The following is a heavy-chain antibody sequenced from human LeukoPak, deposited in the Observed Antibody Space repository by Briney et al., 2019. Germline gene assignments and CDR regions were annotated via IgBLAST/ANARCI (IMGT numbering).Heavy chain of an antibody. CDR1: GYTFTGYY. D-gene: IGHD1-26*01. V-gene: IGHV1-2*02. Sequence: ASVKVSCKASGYTFTGYYMRWVRQAPGQGLEWMGWINPNSGGTNYAQKFQGRVTMTRDTSISTAYMELSRLRSDDTAVYYCARDISGSYPAYYFDYWGQGTLVTVSS. J-gene: IGHJ4*02. CDR3: ARDISGSYPAYYFDY. CDR2: INPNSGGT.